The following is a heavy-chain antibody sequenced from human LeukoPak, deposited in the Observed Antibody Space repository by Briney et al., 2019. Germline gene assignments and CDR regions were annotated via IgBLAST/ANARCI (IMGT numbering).Heavy chain of an antibody. CDR1: GGSISSYY. Sequence: PSENLSLNCTVAGGSISSYYWRWLRQPAGKGLEWIGRIYTSGSTNYNHSLKRRVTMSVETSKNQFSLKLSSVTAADTAVYYCALPSSWAFDYWGKGTLVTVSS. J-gene: IGHJ4*02. CDR2: IYTSGST. V-gene: IGHV4-4*07. D-gene: IGHD6-13*01. CDR3: ALPSSWAFDY.